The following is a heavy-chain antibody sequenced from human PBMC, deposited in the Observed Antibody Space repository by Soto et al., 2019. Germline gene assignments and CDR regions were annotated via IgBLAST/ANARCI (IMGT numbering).Heavy chain of an antibody. CDR1: GYTFTGFY. J-gene: IGHJ4*02. CDR2: INPNSGGT. V-gene: IGHV1-2*02. Sequence: ASVKVSCKASGYTFTGFYLHWVRQAPGQGLEWMGWINPNSGGTTYAQKFQGRVTMTRDTSISTAYMELSRLRSDDTAVYYCARGYYTDRDLDYWGQGTLVIVSS. CDR3: ARGYYTDRDLDY. D-gene: IGHD3-22*01.